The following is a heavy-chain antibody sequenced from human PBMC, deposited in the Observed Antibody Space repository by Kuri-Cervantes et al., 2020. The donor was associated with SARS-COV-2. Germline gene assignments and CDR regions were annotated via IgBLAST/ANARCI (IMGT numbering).Heavy chain of an antibody. CDR1: GGSISSSSYY. CDR2: IYYSGST. D-gene: IGHD5-24*01. Sequence: SETLSLTCTVSGGSISSSSYYWGWIRQPPGKGLEWIGSIYYSGSTYYNPSLKSRVTISVDTSKNQFSLKLSSVTAADTAVYYCARSQRKVATTPFDYWGQGTLVTVSS. V-gene: IGHV4-39*07. J-gene: IGHJ4*02. CDR3: ARSQRKVATTPFDY.